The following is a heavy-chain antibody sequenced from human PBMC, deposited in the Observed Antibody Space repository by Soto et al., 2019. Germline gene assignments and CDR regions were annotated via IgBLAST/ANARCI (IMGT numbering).Heavy chain of an antibody. V-gene: IGHV3-48*01. J-gene: IGHJ4*02. Sequence: EVQLVQSGGDLVQPGGSLRLSCTASTFALATYSVNWVRQAPAQGLEWVSYIRCGGTITFYAAFLKGEFTISRDNGKNSLYLQLNSLRAEDTAVYYCAGKNKVGSYLSYWGQGTLGTV. CDR3: AGKNKVGSYLSY. CDR1: TFALATYS. D-gene: IGHD3-10*01. CDR2: IRCGGTIT.